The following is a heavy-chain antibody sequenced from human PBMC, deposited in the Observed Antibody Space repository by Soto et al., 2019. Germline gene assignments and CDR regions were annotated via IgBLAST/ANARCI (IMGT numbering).Heavy chain of an antibody. CDR2: IYHSGST. CDR1: SETISSSNW. CDR3: ARDLYSSGWYYFDY. D-gene: IGHD6-19*01. Sequence: PSETLSLTCAVSSETISSSNWWSWVQKPPGKGLEWIGEIYHSGSTNYNPSLKSRVTISVDKSKNQFSLKLSSVTAADTAVYYCARDLYSSGWYYFDYWGQGTLVTVSS. J-gene: IGHJ4*02. V-gene: IGHV4-4*02.